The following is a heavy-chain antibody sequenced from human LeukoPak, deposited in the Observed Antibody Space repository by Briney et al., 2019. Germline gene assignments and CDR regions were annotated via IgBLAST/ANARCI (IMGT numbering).Heavy chain of an antibody. Sequence: GGSLRLSCAASGFTFSSYAMHWVRQAPGKGLEYVSAISSNGGSTYYANTVKGRFTISRDNSKNTLYLQMGSLRAEDMAVYYCVRDAGFCSGGSCPRYYFDYWGQGTLVTVSS. J-gene: IGHJ4*02. CDR1: GFTFSSYA. CDR3: VRDAGFCSGGSCPRYYFDY. V-gene: IGHV3-64*01. CDR2: ISSNGGST. D-gene: IGHD2-15*01.